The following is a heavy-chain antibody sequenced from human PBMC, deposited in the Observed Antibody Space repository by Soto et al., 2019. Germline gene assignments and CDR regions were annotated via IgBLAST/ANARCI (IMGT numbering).Heavy chain of an antibody. CDR2: ITLSNGDT. D-gene: IGHD2-15*01. CDR1: GYTFATYG. CDR3: ARLAPCNSEICYSRPLDY. Sequence: QVQLLHSGVEVKKPGASVKFSCKASGYTFATYGIGWGRRAPGQGLKWLSWITLSNGDTNYARKLQGRVTMTTDTSTSTAYMEVRSLRSDDTAVYYCARLAPCNSEICYSRPLDYWGQGTLVTVSS. J-gene: IGHJ4*02. V-gene: IGHV1-18*01.